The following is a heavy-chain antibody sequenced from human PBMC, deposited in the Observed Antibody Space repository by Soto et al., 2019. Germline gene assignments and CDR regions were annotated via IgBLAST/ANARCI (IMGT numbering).Heavy chain of an antibody. J-gene: IGHJ4*02. CDR3: ARGPFYSSSWYVGAGYFDY. CDR2: IWYDGSNK. D-gene: IGHD6-13*01. Sequence: QVQLVESGGGVVQPGRSLRLSCAASGFTFSSYGMHWVRQAPGKGLEWVAVIWYDGSNKYYADSVKGRFTISRDNSKNTLYLQMNSLRAEDTAVYYCARGPFYSSSWYVGAGYFDYWGQGTLGTVAS. V-gene: IGHV3-33*01. CDR1: GFTFSSYG.